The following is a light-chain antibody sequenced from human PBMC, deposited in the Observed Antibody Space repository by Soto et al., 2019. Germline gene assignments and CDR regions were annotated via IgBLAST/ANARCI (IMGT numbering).Light chain of an antibody. V-gene: IGLV2-8*01. CDR3: SSYAGSNNFV. CDR2: EVS. J-gene: IGLJ1*01. Sequence: QSAVTQPPSASGSPGQSVTISCTGTSSGVGGYNYVSWYQQHPGKAPKLMIYEVSKRPSGVPDRFSGSKSGNTASLTVSGLQSEDEADYYCSSYAGSNNFVFGTGTKLTVL. CDR1: SSGVGGYNY.